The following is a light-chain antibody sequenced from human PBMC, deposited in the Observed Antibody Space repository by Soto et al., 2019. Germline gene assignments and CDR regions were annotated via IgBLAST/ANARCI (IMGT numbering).Light chain of an antibody. CDR3: LQHYNFSWT. CDR1: QDIRNT. V-gene: IGKV1-6*01. CDR2: AAS. J-gene: IGKJ1*01. Sequence: AIQLTQYPSSLSAYVVDRFTISFRASQDIRNTLAWFQQKPGEAPKLLIFAASNLQSGVPSRFSGSGSVTDFTLAITSLQPEDFATYYCLQHYNFSWTFGQGTKVDIK.